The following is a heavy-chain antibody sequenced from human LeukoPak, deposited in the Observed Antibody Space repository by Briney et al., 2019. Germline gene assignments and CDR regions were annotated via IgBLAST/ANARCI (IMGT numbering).Heavy chain of an antibody. D-gene: IGHD3-3*01. V-gene: IGHV4-59*01. J-gene: IGHJ6*02. CDR3: ARVGYDFWSGFRSTYYYYGMDV. CDR2: IYYSGST. Sequence: SETLSLTCTVSGGSISSYYWSWIRQPPGKGLEWIGYIYYSGSTNYNPSLKSRVTISVDTSKNQFSLKLSSVTAADTAVHYCARVGYDFWSGFRSTYYYYGMDVWGQGTAVTVSS. CDR1: GGSISSYY.